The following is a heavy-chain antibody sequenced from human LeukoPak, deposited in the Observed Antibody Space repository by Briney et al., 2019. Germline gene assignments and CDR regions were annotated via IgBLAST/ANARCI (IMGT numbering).Heavy chain of an antibody. CDR2: IYTSGST. CDR1: GGSIRNYF. D-gene: IGHD2-21*02. V-gene: IGHV4-4*07. Sequence: SETLSLTCTVSGGSIRNYFWSWVRQPAGEGLEWLGRIYTSGSTNYNPSLRSRVTISVDTSKNQFSLKLSSVTAADTAVYYCARDDPARMTATLDYWGQGILVTVSS. J-gene: IGHJ4*02. CDR3: ARDDPARMTATLDY.